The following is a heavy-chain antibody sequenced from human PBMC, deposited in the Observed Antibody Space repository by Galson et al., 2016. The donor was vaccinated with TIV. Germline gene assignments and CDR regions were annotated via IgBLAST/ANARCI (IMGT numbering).Heavy chain of an antibody. V-gene: IGHV1-69*13. D-gene: IGHD5-18*01. J-gene: IGHJ6*02. Sequence: SVKVSCKAPGGTFSSFVFNWVRQAPGQRLEWMGGITPLFGTTNYAQKFQGRVTITADESTSTVYMELSSLRSEDTAVYYCAKDRNTAFDTYSYYYGMGVWGQGTTVTVSS. CDR2: ITPLFGTT. CDR1: GGTFSSFV. CDR3: AKDRNTAFDTYSYYYGMGV.